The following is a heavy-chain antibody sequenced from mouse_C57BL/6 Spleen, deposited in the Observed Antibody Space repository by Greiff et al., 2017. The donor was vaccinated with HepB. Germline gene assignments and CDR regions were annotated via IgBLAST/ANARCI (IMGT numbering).Heavy chain of an antibody. CDR1: GYTFTSYW. Sequence: QVQLQQPGAELVKPGASVKMSCKASGYTFTSYWITWVKQRPGQGLEWIGDIYPGSGSTNYNEKFKSKATLTVDTSSSTAYMQLSSLTSEDSAVYYCARRITTVVAEGYYAMDYWGQGTSVTVSS. CDR2: IYPGSGST. CDR3: ARRITTVVAEGYYAMDY. J-gene: IGHJ4*01. D-gene: IGHD1-1*01. V-gene: IGHV1-55*01.